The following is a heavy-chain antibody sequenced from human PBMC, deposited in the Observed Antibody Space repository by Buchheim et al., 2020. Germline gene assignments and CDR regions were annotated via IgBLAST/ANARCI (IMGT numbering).Heavy chain of an antibody. Sequence: QVQLVESGGGVVQPGRSLRLSCAASGFTFSSYGMHWVRQAPGKGLEWVAVISYDGSNKYYADSVKGRFTISRDNSKNTLYLQMNSLRAEDTAVYYCAKDLSDSSSPFPIDYWGQGTL. J-gene: IGHJ4*02. CDR1: GFTFSSYG. D-gene: IGHD6-6*01. V-gene: IGHV3-30*18. CDR2: ISYDGSNK. CDR3: AKDLSDSSSPFPIDY.